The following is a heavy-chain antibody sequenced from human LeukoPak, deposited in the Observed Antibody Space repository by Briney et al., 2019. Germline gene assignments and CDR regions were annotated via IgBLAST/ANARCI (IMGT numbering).Heavy chain of an antibody. J-gene: IGHJ6*03. Sequence: SVKVSCKTSGGTFSSYAISWVRQAPGQGLEWMGGIIPIFGTANYAQKFQGRVTITTDESTSTAYMELRSLRSDDTAVYYCARDEYYYDSSGYLYYYMDVWGKGTTVTVSS. CDR2: IIPIFGTA. CDR3: ARDEYYYDSSGYLYYYMDV. D-gene: IGHD3-22*01. CDR1: GGTFSSYA. V-gene: IGHV1-69*05.